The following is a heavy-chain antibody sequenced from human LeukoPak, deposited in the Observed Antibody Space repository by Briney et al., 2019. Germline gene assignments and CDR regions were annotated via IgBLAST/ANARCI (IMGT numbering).Heavy chain of an antibody. Sequence: SETLSLTCTVSGGSIRSGDYYWSWIRQPPGKGLEWIGYIYYSGSTYYNPSLKSRVTISVDTSKNQFSLKLSSVTAADTAVYYCAREDMVRGVSPSTDYWGQGTLVTVSS. CDR3: AREDMVRGVSPSTDY. CDR1: GGSIRSGDYY. V-gene: IGHV4-30-4*01. J-gene: IGHJ4*02. D-gene: IGHD3-10*01. CDR2: IYYSGST.